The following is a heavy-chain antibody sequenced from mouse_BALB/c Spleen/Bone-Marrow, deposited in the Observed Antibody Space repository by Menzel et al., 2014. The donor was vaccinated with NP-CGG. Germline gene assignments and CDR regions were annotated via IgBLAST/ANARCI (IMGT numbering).Heavy chain of an antibody. J-gene: IGHJ3*01. CDR3: VSLTGTY. V-gene: IGHV10-1*02. Sequence: EVKLVESGGGLVQPKGSLKLSCAASGFTFNIYAMNWVRQAPGKGLEWIARIRSKSDNYAASYANSVKDRFTISRDDSQSMLYLQMNNLKTEDTAMYYCVSLTGTYWGQGTLVTVSA. D-gene: IGHD4-1*01. CDR1: GFTFNIYA. CDR2: IRSKSDNYAA.